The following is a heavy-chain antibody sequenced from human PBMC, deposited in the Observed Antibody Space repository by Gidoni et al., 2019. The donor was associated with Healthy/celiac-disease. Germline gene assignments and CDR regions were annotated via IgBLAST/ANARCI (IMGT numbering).Heavy chain of an antibody. D-gene: IGHD4-17*01. CDR3: ARDPHPTVTTPYFDY. V-gene: IGHV3-30-3*01. Sequence: QVQLVESGGGVVQPGRSLRLSCAASGFTFSSYAMHWVRQAPGKVLEWVAVISYDGSNKYYADSVKGRFTISRDNSKNTLYLQMNSLRAEDTAVYYCARDPHPTVTTPYFDYWGQGTLVTVSS. CDR1: GFTFSSYA. CDR2: ISYDGSNK. J-gene: IGHJ4*02.